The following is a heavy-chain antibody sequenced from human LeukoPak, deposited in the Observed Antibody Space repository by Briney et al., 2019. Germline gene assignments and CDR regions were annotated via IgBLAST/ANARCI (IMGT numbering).Heavy chain of an antibody. CDR1: GGSISSFY. Sequence: SETLSLTCAVSGGSISSFYWNWIRQPPGKGLEWIGYIHYSGNTDYNPSLKSRVTISVDTSKNQCSLKLNSVTAADTAVYYCARGGYDYGYYFDFWGQGTLVTVSS. CDR2: IHYSGNT. V-gene: IGHV4-59*01. J-gene: IGHJ4*02. CDR3: ARGGYDYGYYFDF. D-gene: IGHD5-12*01.